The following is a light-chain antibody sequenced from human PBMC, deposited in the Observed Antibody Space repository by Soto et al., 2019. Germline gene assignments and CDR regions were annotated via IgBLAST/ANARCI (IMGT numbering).Light chain of an antibody. CDR1: SSDVGGYNY. CDR3: SSYTSSSTVASQV. J-gene: IGLJ2*01. CDR2: EVS. Sequence: QSALTQPASVSGSPGQSITISCTGTSSDVGGYNYVSWYQQHPGKAPKLMIYEVSNRPSGVSNRFSGSKSGNTASLTISGLQAEDEADYYCSSYTSSSTVASQVFGGGTKVTVL. V-gene: IGLV2-14*01.